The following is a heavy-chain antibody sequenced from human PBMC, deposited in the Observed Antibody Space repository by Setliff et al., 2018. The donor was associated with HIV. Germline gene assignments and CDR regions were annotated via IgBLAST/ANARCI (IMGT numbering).Heavy chain of an antibody. CDR1: GYTFSNYG. V-gene: IGHV7-4-1*02. CDR2: INTNTGNP. J-gene: IGHJ6*03. Sequence: GASVKVSCKASGYTFSNYGMNWVRQAPGQGLEWMGWINTNTGNPTYAQDFTGRFVFSLDTSVSTAYLQISSIKAEYTAVYYCARDHDYGDLSRNWFYMDVWGKGTTVTVSS. CDR3: ARDHDYGDLSRNWFYMDV. D-gene: IGHD4-17*01.